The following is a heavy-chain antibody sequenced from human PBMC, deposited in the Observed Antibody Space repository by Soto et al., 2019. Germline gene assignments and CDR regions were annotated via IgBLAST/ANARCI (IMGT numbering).Heavy chain of an antibody. CDR2: ITSNGGNT. D-gene: IGHD2-21*01. J-gene: IGHJ6*02. CDR3: ARRIPFGYGMDV. Sequence: GGSLRLSCAASGFTFSSYAMHWVRQAPGKGLEYVSDITSNGGNTDYASSVKGRFTISRDNSKNTLYLQMGSLRAEDMAVYYCARRIPFGYGMDVWGQGTTVPVSS. V-gene: IGHV3-64*01. CDR1: GFTFSSYA.